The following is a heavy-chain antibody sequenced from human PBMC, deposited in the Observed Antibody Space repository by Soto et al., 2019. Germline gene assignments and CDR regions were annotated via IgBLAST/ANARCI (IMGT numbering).Heavy chain of an antibody. J-gene: IGHJ3*02. D-gene: IGHD3-10*01. V-gene: IGHV4-34*01. CDR2: INHSGST. Sequence: SETLSLTCAVYGGSFSGYYWTWIRQPPGTGLEWIGEINHSGSTNYNPSLKSRVTISVDTSKNQFSLKLTSVTAADTAVYYCERSRDVLLWFGELFPDAFDIWGQGTMVT. CDR3: ERSRDVLLWFGELFPDAFDI. CDR1: GGSFSGYY.